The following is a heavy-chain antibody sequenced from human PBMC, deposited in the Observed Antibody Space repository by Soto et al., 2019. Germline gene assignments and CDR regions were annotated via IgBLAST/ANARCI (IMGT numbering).Heavy chain of an antibody. J-gene: IGHJ4*02. V-gene: IGHV3-23*01. CDR3: ANLIRDSSGWYFDY. CDR1: GFTFSSYA. CDR2: ISGSGGST. Sequence: GESLKISCAASGFTFSSYAMSWVRQAPGKGLEWVSAISGSGGSTYYADSVKGRFTISRDNSKNTLYLQMNSLRAEDTAVYYCANLIRDSSGWYFDYWGQGTLVTVSS. D-gene: IGHD6-19*01.